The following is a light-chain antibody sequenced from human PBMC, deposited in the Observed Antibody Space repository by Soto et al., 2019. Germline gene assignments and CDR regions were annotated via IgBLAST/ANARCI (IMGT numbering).Light chain of an antibody. V-gene: IGKV1-5*03. CDR1: QNIYNY. CDR3: QQYNSYST. CDR2: RAS. Sequence: DIQMTQSPSTLSAFVGDRVTISCRASQNIYNYLAWYQQKPGKAPKLLMFRASLLGSGVPSRFSGSGSDTEFTLTISSLQPDDFATYYCQQYNSYSTFGQGTKVEIK. J-gene: IGKJ1*01.